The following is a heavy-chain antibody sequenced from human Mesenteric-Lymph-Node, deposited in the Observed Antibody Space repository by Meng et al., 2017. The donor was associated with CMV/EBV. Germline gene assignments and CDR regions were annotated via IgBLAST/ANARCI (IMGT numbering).Heavy chain of an antibody. D-gene: IGHD2-15*01. Sequence: SLKISCAASGFTFDDYAMHWVRQAPGKGLEWVSGISWNSGSIGYADSVKGRFTISRDNAKNSLYLQMNSLRAEDTAVYYCARNILVVSGAAHLQYYYYGMDVWGQGTTVTVSS. CDR1: GFTFDDYA. CDR2: ISWNSGSI. J-gene: IGHJ6*02. V-gene: IGHV3-9*01. CDR3: ARNILVVSGAAHLQYYYYGMDV.